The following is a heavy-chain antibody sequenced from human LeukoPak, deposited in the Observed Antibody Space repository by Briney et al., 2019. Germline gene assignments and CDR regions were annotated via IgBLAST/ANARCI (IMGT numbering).Heavy chain of an antibody. J-gene: IGHJ6*02. CDR1: GFIVTSYA. CDR3: ARDSHYCSSTSCYTGLSYYYGMDV. D-gene: IGHD2-2*02. CDR2: ISYDGGTK. V-gene: IGHV3-30-3*01. Sequence: GMSLRLSCAASGFIVTSYAMHWVRQAPGKGLEWVAVISYDGGTKYYADSVKGRFTISRDNSKNTLYLQMNSLRAEDTAVYYCARDSHYCSSTSCYTGLSYYYGMDVWGQGTTVTVSS.